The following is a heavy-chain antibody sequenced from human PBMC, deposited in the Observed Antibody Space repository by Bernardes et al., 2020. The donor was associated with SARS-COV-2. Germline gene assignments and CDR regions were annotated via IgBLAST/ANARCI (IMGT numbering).Heavy chain of an antibody. V-gene: IGHV3-23*01. D-gene: IGHD3-22*01. CDR1: GLTFSSSA. CDR2: ISGWGGST. CDR3: AKGDSSGYTYHLDY. Sequence: GCSLRLSCAASGLTFSSSAMSWVRQAPGKGLEWVSLISGWGGSTYYADSVKGRFTVSRDNSKNTVFLEMNSLRAEDTAMYYCAKGDSSGYTYHLDYWGQGTQVTVSS. J-gene: IGHJ4*02.